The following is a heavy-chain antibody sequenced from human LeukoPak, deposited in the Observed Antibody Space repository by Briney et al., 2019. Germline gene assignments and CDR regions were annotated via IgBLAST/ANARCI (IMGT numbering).Heavy chain of an antibody. D-gene: IGHD3-22*01. CDR1: GFTFDDYA. J-gene: IGHJ4*02. Sequence: RPGGSLRLSCAASGFTFDDYAMHWVRQAPGKGLEWVSGISWNSGSIGYADSVKGRFTISRDNAKNSLYLQMNSLRAEDTALYYCAKVDDSSGYYYSHFDYWGQGTLVTVSS. V-gene: IGHV3-9*01. CDR3: AKVDDSSGYYYSHFDY. CDR2: ISWNSGSI.